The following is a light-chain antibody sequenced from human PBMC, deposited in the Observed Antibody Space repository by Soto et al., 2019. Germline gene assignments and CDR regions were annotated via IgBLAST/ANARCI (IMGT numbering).Light chain of an antibody. CDR2: EVD. CDR1: SSDVGGYNY. Sequence: QSALTQPASVSGSPGQSITISCTGTSSDVGGYNYVSWYQHHPGKAPKLMIYEVDYRPSGISDRFSGSKSGNTASLTISGLQAEDEADYYCSSYTSINTYVFGTGTQLTVL. J-gene: IGLJ1*01. V-gene: IGLV2-14*01. CDR3: SSYTSINTYV.